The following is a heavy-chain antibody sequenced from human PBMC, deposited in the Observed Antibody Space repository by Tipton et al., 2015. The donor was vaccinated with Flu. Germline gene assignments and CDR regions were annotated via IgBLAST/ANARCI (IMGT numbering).Heavy chain of an antibody. D-gene: IGHD6-25*01. CDR2: FYYSGST. V-gene: IGHV4-59*01. CDR3: ARVRGSGYYPYNYYMDV. Sequence: TLSLTCTVSGDSINSYYWSWIRQPPGKGLEWIGYFYYSGSTDYNPSLKSRVSISADTSKNQFSLKLSSVTAADTAVYYCARVRGSGYYPYNYYMDVWGKGTTVTVSS. J-gene: IGHJ6*03. CDR1: GDSINSYY.